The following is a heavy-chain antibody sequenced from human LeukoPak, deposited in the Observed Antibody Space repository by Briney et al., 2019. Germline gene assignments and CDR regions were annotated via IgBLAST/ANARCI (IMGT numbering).Heavy chain of an antibody. CDR1: GYIFTGYY. D-gene: IGHD3-22*01. CDR2: INPNSGGT. V-gene: IGHV1-2*02. J-gene: IGHJ3*02. CDR3: ARTSVVINDAFDI. Sequence: ASVKVSCKASGYIFTGYYIHWVRLAPGQGLEWMGWINPNSGGTKYAQKFQGRVSMTGDTSISTAYMELSRLRSDDTAVYYCARTSVVINDAFDIWGQGTMVTVSS.